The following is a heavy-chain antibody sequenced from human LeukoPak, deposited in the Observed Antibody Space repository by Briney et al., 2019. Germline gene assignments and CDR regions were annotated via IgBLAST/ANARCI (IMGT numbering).Heavy chain of an antibody. CDR3: ARVPDGSGFYFDY. CDR1: GGTFSSYA. D-gene: IGHD3-10*01. Sequence: WASVKVSCKASGGTFSSYAISWVRQAPGQGLEWMGGIIPIFGTANYAQKFQGRVTITADESTSTAYMELSSLRSEDTAVYYCARVPDGSGFYFDYWGQGTLVTVSS. J-gene: IGHJ4*02. V-gene: IGHV1-69*13. CDR2: IIPIFGTA.